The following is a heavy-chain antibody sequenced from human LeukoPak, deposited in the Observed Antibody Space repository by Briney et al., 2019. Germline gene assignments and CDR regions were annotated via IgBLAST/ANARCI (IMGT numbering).Heavy chain of an antibody. D-gene: IGHD6-13*01. CDR3: ARDRRYDGSSWYFDGDWFDP. J-gene: IGHJ5*02. CDR1: GGSISSSSYY. V-gene: IGHV4-39*02. CDR2: IYYSGST. Sequence: SETLSLTCTVSGGSISSSSYYWGWIRQPPGKGLEWIGSIYYSGSTYYNPSLKSRVTISVDTSKNQFSLKLSSVTAADTAVYYCARDRRYDGSSWYFDGDWFDPWGQGTLVTVSS.